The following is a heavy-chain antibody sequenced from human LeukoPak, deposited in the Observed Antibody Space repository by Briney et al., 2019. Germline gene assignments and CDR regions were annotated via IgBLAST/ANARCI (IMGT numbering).Heavy chain of an antibody. J-gene: IGHJ6*03. CDR3: ARIGFGEPKNYYYYYYMDV. D-gene: IGHD3-10*01. CDR2: MNPNSGNT. Sequence: GASVKVSCKASVYTFSSYDINWVRQAPGQGLEWMGWMNPNSGNTGYVQRFQGRVTMTTNTSISTAYMELSSLRSEDTAVYYCARIGFGEPKNYYYYYYMDVWGKGTTVTISS. V-gene: IGHV1-8*01. CDR1: VYTFSSYD.